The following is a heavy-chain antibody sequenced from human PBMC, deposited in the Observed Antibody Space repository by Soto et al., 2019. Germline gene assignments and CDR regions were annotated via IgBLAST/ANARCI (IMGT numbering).Heavy chain of an antibody. D-gene: IGHD3-22*01. J-gene: IGHJ6*02. CDR2: ISYDGSNK. Sequence: GGSLRLSCAASGFTFSSYAMHWVRQAPGKGLEWVAVISYDGSNKYYADSVKGRFTISRDNSKNTLYLQMNSLRAEDTAVYYCARDQSKGSGYYYVPYYYGMDVWGQGTTVTVSS. V-gene: IGHV3-30-3*01. CDR1: GFTFSSYA. CDR3: ARDQSKGSGYYYVPYYYGMDV.